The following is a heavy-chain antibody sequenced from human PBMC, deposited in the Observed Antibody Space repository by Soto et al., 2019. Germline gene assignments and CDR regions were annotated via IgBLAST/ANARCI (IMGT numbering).Heavy chain of an antibody. CDR1: GGSISSGGYS. D-gene: IGHD3-10*01. Sequence: SETLSLTCAVSGGSISSGGYSLSWIRQPPGKGLEWIGYIYHSGSTYYNPSLKSRVTISVDRSKNQFSLKLSSVTAAETAVYYCELVRHSMVRGVITRNVWLDPWGQGILVTVSS. J-gene: IGHJ5*02. CDR2: IYHSGST. V-gene: IGHV4-30-2*01. CDR3: ELVRHSMVRGVITRNVWLDP.